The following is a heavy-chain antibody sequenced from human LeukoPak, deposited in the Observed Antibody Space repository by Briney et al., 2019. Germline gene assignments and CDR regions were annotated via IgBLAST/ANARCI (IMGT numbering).Heavy chain of an antibody. J-gene: IGHJ6*03. CDR3: ARWWDKDYYYMDV. V-gene: IGHV3-11*04. CDR1: GFIFSDYY. D-gene: IGHD2-15*01. CDR2: ISNSGSSI. Sequence: MSGGSLRLSCAASGFIFSDYYMSWLRQAPGKGREWVSYISNSGSSIYYADSVKGRFTSSRDNAKNSLYLQMNSLRAEDTAVYYCARWWDKDYYYMDVWGKGTTVTVSS.